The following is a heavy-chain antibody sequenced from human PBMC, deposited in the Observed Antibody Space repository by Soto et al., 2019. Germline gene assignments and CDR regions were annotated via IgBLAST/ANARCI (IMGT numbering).Heavy chain of an antibody. Sequence: ESGGGVVQPGRSLRLSCAASGFTFSAYVMHWVRQAPGKGLEWVAVIWHGGTNKYYADSVKGRFTISRDNSMNTLFLQMNSLRAEDTAVYYCAREFRTGTVDYWGQGTLVTVSS. V-gene: IGHV3-33*01. CDR2: IWHGGTNK. J-gene: IGHJ4*02. CDR1: GFTFSAYV. D-gene: IGHD1-1*01. CDR3: AREFRTGTVDY.